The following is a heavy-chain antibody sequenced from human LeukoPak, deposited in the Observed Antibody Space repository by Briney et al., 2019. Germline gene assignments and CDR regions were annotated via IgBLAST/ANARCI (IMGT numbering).Heavy chain of an antibody. J-gene: IGHJ4*02. CDR3: ARVRNYYDSSPRGYYFDY. CDR2: TNHSGST. V-gene: IGHV4-34*01. D-gene: IGHD3-22*01. Sequence: SETLSLTCAVYGGSFSGYYWSWIRQPPGKGLEGLGETNHSGSTNYNPSLKSRVTISVDTSKNQFSLKLSSVTAADTAVYYCARVRNYYDSSPRGYYFDYWGQGTLVTVSS. CDR1: GGSFSGYY.